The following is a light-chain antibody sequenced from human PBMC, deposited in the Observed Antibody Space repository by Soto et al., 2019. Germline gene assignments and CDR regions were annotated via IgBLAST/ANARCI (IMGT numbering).Light chain of an antibody. CDR2: GAS. Sequence: DIQMSQSPSTLSASVGDRVTIACRASQSISPWLAWYQQKPGKAPKLLIYGASSLEGGVPSRFSGSGSGTDFTLTISSLQPDDFATYYCQQYSSSVTFGQGTKADSK. V-gene: IGKV1-5*01. CDR1: QSISPW. J-gene: IGKJ1*01. CDR3: QQYSSSVT.